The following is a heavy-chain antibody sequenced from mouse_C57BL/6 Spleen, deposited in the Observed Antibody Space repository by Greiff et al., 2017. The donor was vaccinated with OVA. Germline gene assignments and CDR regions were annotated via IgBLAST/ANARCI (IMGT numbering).Heavy chain of an antibody. CDR1: GFTFSSYA. CDR3: TRDHDYPYAMDY. J-gene: IGHJ4*01. V-gene: IGHV5-9-1*02. D-gene: IGHD2-4*01. CDR2: ISSGGDYI. Sequence: EVKLMESGEGLVKPGGSLKLSCAASGFTFSSYAMSWVRQTPEKRLEWVAYISSGGDYIYYADTVKGRFTISRDNARNTLYLQMSSLKSEDTAMYYCTRDHDYPYAMDYWGQGTSVTVSS.